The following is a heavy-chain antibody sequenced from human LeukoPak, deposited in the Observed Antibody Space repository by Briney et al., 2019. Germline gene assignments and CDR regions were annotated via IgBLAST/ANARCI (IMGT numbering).Heavy chain of an antibody. V-gene: IGHV3-23*01. D-gene: IGHD7-27*01. CDR3: AKTGAGYYYMDV. J-gene: IGHJ6*03. CDR1: GFTFSSYA. Sequence: GGSLRLSCAASGFTFSSYAMSWVRQAPGKGLEWVSAISGSGGSTYYADSVKGRFTISRDDSKNTLYLQMNSLRAEDTAVYYCAKTGAGYYYMDVWGKGTTVTVSS. CDR2: ISGSGGST.